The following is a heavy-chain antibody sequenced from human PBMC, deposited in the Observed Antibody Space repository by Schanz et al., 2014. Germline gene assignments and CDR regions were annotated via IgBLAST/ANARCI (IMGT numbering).Heavy chain of an antibody. CDR3: ARDRGHGDLPGDI. CDR1: GGSISSGTYY. CDR2: IYTSGST. Sequence: QVQLQESGPGLVKPSQTLSLTCIVSGGSISSGTYYWSWLRQPAGKGLEWIGRIYTSGSTNYNPSLKSRVTISLDTSKNQFSLKLSSVTAADTAVYYCARDRGHGDLPGDIWGQGTMXTVSS. D-gene: IGHD4-17*01. J-gene: IGHJ3*02. V-gene: IGHV4-61*02.